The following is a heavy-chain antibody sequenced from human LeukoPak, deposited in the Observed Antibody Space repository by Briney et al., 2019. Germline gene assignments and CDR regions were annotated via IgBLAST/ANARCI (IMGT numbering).Heavy chain of an antibody. D-gene: IGHD4-17*01. CDR2: ISGSGGST. CDR3: AKAPYGDYEIAWFDP. Sequence: SGGSLRLSCAASGFTFSSYAMSWVRQAPGKGLEWVSAISGSGGSTYYADSVKGRFTISRDSSKNTLYLQMNSLRAEDTAVYYCAKAPYGDYEIAWFDPWGQGTLVTVSS. CDR1: GFTFSSYA. J-gene: IGHJ5*02. V-gene: IGHV3-23*01.